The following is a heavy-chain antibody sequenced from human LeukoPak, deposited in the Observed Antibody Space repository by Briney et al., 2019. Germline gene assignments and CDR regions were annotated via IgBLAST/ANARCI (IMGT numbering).Heavy chain of an antibody. CDR1: GYSFTTYW. Sequence: AESLKISCRGSGYSFTTYWIGWVRQMPGKGLEWMGIIYPGDSDTRYTPSFQGQVTMSADKSINTAYLQWSSLKASDTAIYYCARRQGCSSTSCPPDYWGQGTLVTVSP. CDR2: IYPGDSDT. D-gene: IGHD2-2*01. J-gene: IGHJ4*02. CDR3: ARRQGCSSTSCPPDY. V-gene: IGHV5-51*01.